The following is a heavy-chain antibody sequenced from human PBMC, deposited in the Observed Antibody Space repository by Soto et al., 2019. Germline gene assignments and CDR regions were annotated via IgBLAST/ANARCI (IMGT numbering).Heavy chain of an antibody. CDR3: ARQVVRGVIIGDYYYGMDV. CDR1: GYSFTSYW. D-gene: IGHD3-10*01. CDR2: IDPSDSYT. Sequence: GESLKISCKGSGYSFTSYWISWVRQMPGKGLEWMGRIDPSDSYTNYSPSFQGHVTISADKSISTAYLQWSSLKASDTAMYYCARQVVRGVIIGDYYYGMDVWGQGTTVTVSS. V-gene: IGHV5-10-1*01. J-gene: IGHJ6*02.